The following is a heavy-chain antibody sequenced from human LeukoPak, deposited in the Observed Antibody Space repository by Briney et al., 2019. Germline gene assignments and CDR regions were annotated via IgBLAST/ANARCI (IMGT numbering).Heavy chain of an antibody. CDR1: GGSISNYY. J-gene: IGHJ4*02. Sequence: SETLSLTCTVSGGSISNYYWSWIRQSPGKGLEWIGYIYYGGSINYNPSLKSRVAISVDTSKNQFSLKLSSVTAADTAVYYCARGSKAAPGTFDYWGQGTLVTVSS. CDR2: IYYGGSI. V-gene: IGHV4-59*01. D-gene: IGHD6-13*01. CDR3: ARGSKAAPGTFDY.